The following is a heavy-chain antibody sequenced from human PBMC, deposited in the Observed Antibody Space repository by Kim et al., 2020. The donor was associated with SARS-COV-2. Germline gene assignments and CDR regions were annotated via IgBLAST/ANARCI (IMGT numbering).Heavy chain of an antibody. J-gene: IGHJ5*02. CDR3: AKDQGIWYYGSGTQGWFDP. V-gene: IGHV3-9*01. Sequence: GGSLRLSCAASGFTFDDYAMHWVRQAPGKGLEWVSGISWNSGSIGYADSVKGRFTISRDNAKNSLYLQMNSLRAEDTALYYCAKDQGIWYYGSGTQGWFDPWGQGTLVTVSS. CDR1: GFTFDDYA. D-gene: IGHD3-10*01. CDR2: ISWNSGSI.